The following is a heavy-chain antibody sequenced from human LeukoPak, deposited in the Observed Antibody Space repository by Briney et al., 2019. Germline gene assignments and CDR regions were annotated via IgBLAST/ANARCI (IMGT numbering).Heavy chain of an antibody. J-gene: IGHJ3*01. CDR3: SRFQFRTESAGFDL. V-gene: IGHV1-18*01. D-gene: IGHD1-1*01. CDR2: INANNGNT. Sequence: ASVEVSCKASGYTFSNFGITWARQAPGQGLEWMGWINANNGNTNYAQKFQGRVTMTTDTSTSTAYMELGSLRSDGTAVYYGSRFQFRTESAGFDLWGQGTMVTVSS. CDR1: GYTFSNFG.